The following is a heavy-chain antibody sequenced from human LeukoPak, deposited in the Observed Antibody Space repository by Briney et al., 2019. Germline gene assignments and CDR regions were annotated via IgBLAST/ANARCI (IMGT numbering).Heavy chain of an antibody. D-gene: IGHD7-27*01. Sequence: PGGSLRLSCEASGFTFRTYGMTWVRQAPGKGLEWVSGITGSSTWTYYADSVRGRFTISRDNSKNTLHLQMNTLTADDTAIYYCARELVSLGTGYFDLWGRGTLVTVSS. CDR1: GFTFRTYG. V-gene: IGHV3-23*01. CDR3: ARELVSLGTGYFDL. J-gene: IGHJ2*01. CDR2: ITGSSTWT.